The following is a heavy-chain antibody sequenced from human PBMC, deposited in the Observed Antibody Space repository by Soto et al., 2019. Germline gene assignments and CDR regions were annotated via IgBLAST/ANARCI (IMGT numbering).Heavy chain of an antibody. CDR3: AKYDPPNGNTSNVSYYYYRMDI. CDR1: GFTFSSYA. Sequence: GGSLRLSCVASGFTFSSYAMNWVRQAPGKGLEWVAVISYDGSNKYYADSVKGRFTISRDNSKNTLYLQMNSLRAEDTAVYYCAKYDPPNGNTSNVSYYYYRMDIWSQGNTVTVTS. J-gene: IGHJ6*02. CDR2: ISYDGSNK. V-gene: IGHV3-30-3*02. D-gene: IGHD3-16*01.